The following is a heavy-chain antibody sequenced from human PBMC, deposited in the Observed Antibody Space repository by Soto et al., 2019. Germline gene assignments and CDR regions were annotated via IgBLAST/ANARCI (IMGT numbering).Heavy chain of an antibody. CDR2: ISFDGTNK. Sequence: QVQLVESGGGVVQPGRSLRLSCAASGFSFSGYPMHWVRQTPGKGLEWVALISFDGTNKYYADSVKGRFTISRDNSRNSLFLQINSLSAAVTSLYYCEMPSASYYPSWGQGTLVTVSS. CDR1: GFSFSGYP. J-gene: IGHJ5*02. V-gene: IGHV3-30-3*01. CDR3: EMPSASYYPS. D-gene: IGHD1-26*01.